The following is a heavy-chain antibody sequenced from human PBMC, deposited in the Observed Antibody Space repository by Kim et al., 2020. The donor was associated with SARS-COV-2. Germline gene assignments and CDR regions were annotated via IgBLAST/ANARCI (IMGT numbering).Heavy chain of an antibody. CDR3: ARGGLRYFDWFYGMDV. CDR2: IYYSGST. Sequence: SETLSLTCTVSGGSISSYYWSWIRQPPGKGLEWIGYIYYSGSTNYNPSLKSRVTISVDTSKNQFSLKLSSVTAADTAVYYCARGGLRYFDWFYGMDVWGQGTTVTVSS. J-gene: IGHJ6*02. V-gene: IGHV4-59*01. CDR1: GGSISSYY. D-gene: IGHD3-9*01.